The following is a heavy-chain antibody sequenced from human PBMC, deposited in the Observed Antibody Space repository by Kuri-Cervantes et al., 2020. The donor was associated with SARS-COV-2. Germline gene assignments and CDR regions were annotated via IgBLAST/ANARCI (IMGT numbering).Heavy chain of an antibody. J-gene: IGHJ5*02. CDR3: ARDVRYSGSYQCTS. D-gene: IGHD1-26*01. CDR1: GFTFSSYG. Sequence: GESLKISCAASGFTFSSYGTHWVRQAPGKGLEWVALIWYDGINKYYADSVKGRFTISRDNSKNTLYLQMNSLRAEDTAVYYCARDVRYSGSYQCTSWGQGTAVTVSS. V-gene: IGHV3-33*01. CDR2: IWYDGINK.